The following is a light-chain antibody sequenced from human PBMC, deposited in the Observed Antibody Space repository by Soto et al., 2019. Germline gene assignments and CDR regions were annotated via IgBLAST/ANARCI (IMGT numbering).Light chain of an antibody. J-gene: IGKJ2*01. CDR2: AAS. CDR1: QSISSY. CDR3: QQYNSSPLMYT. V-gene: IGKV1-39*01. Sequence: DIQMTQSPSSLSASVGDRVTITCRASQSISSYLNWYQQKPGKAPKLLIYAASSLQSGVPSRFSGSGSGTDFTLTISSLQPDDFATYYCQQYNSSPLMYTFGQGTKLEIK.